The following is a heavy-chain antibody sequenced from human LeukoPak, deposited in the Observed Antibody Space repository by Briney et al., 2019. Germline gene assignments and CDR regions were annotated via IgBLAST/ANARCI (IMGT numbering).Heavy chain of an antibody. V-gene: IGHV4-4*02. CDR2: IYHSGST. CDR3: ARGRVSSSSWYSTYYYYFYMDV. CDR1: GGSISSSYW. D-gene: IGHD6-13*01. J-gene: IGHJ6*03. Sequence: PSGTLSLTCGVSGGSISSSYWWSWVRQPPGKGLEWIGEIYHSGSTNYNPSLKSRVTISMDKSKNHFSLELSSVTAADTAVYFRARGRVSSSSWYSTYYYYFYMDVWGKGTTVTVSS.